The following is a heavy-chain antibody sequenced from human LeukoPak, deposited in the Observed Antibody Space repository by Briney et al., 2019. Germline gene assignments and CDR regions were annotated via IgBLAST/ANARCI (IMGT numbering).Heavy chain of an antibody. J-gene: IGHJ4*02. CDR2: IKQDGTDK. CDR3: ARENDFWSGSFDY. CDR1: GFTFRNYW. Sequence: GGSLRLSCAASGFTFRNYWMSWVRQAPGKGLEWVANIKQDGTDKYYVDSMKGRFSISRDNAKNSLYLQMNSLRVEDTAIYYCARENDFWSGSFDYWGQGTLVSVSS. D-gene: IGHD3-3*01. V-gene: IGHV3-7*01.